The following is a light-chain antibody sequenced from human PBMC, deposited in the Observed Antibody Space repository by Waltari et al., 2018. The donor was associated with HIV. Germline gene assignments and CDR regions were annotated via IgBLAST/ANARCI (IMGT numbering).Light chain of an antibody. CDR2: DDN. J-gene: IGLJ2*01. CDR3: GTWDTSLSAGVV. Sequence: SVFTQPPSMSAAQRQKVHISCTRWSAKLRNNSVLWHQQLPGTAPKLLIYDDNKRPSGIPDRFSGSKSGTSATLDITGLQSGDEADYYCGTWDTSLSAGVVFGGGTKLTVL. CDR1: SAKLRNNS. V-gene: IGLV1-51*01.